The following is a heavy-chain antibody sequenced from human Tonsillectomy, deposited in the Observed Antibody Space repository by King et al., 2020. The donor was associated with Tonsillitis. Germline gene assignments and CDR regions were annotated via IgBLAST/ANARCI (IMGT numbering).Heavy chain of an antibody. CDR3: ARASRSSFNYGMDV. V-gene: IGHV4-30-2*01. CDR2: IYHSGST. Sequence: VQLQESGSGLVKPSQTLSLTCAVSGGSISSSSYSWSWIRQPPGKGLEWIGYIYHSGSTYYNPSLKSRVTISVDRSKNQFSLKLSSVTAADTAIYYCARASRSSFNYGMDVWGQGTTVTVS. CDR1: GGSISSSSYS. J-gene: IGHJ6*02. D-gene: IGHD6-6*01.